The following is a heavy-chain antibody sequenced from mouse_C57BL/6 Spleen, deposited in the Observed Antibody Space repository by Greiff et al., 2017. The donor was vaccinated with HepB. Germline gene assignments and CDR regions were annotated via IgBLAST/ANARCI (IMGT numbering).Heavy chain of an antibody. J-gene: IGHJ3*01. CDR2: ISYDGSN. CDR3: ARGSNYDWFAY. D-gene: IGHD2-5*01. Sequence: VQLQQSGPGLVKPSQSLSLTCSVSGYSITSGYYWNWIRQFPGNKLEWMGYISYDGSNNYNPSLKNRISITGDTSKNQFFLKLNSVTTEDTATYYCARGSNYDWFAYWGQGTLVTVSA. V-gene: IGHV3-6*01. CDR1: GYSITSGYY.